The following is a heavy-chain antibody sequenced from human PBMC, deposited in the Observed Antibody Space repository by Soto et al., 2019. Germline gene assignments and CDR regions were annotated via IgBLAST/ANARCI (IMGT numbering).Heavy chain of an antibody. CDR1: GFTFSSYW. CDR2: IKQDGSEK. J-gene: IGHJ5*02. CDR3: ARDRTYYYGSGSYRGGSGNWFDP. V-gene: IGHV3-7*01. D-gene: IGHD3-10*01. Sequence: PGGSLRLSCAASGFTFSSYWMSWVRQAPGKGLEWVANIKQDGSEKYYVDSVKGRFTISRDNAKNSLYLQMNSLRAEDTAVYYCARDRTYYYGSGSYRGGSGNWFDPWGQGTLVTVSS.